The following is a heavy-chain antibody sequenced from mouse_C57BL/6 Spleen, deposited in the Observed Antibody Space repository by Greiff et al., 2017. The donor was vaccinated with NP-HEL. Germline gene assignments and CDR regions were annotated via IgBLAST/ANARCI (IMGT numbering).Heavy chain of an antibody. D-gene: IGHD2-3*01. CDR2: INPNNGGT. J-gene: IGHJ3*01. CDR1: GYTFTDYY. CDR3: ARGGYDGYFAY. V-gene: IGHV1-26*01. Sequence: EVQLQQSGPELVKPGASVKISCKASGYTFTDYYMNWVKQSHGKSLEWIGDINPNNGGTSYNQKFKGKATLTVDKSSSTAYMELRSLTSEDSAVYYCARGGYDGYFAYWGQGTLVTVSA.